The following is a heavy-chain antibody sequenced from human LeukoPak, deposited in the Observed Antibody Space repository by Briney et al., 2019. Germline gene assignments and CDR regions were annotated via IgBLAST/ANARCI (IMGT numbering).Heavy chain of an antibody. CDR3: ATHLTGPLFDY. CDR2: ISSSSSYI. D-gene: IGHD7-27*01. J-gene: IGHJ4*02. V-gene: IGHV3-21*01. CDR1: GFALSNYW. Sequence: GGSPRLSCGASGFALSNYWMNWVRQAPGKGLEWVSSISSSSSYIYYADSVKGRFTISRDNAKNSLYLQMNSLRAEDTAVYYCATHLTGPLFDYWGQGTLVTVSS.